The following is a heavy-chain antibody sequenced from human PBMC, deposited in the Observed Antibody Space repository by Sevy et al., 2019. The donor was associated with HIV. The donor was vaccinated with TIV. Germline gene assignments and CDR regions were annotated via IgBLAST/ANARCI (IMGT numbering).Heavy chain of an antibody. Sequence: SETLSLTCAVHDGSFSGYYWNWIRQLPGKGLEWIGEINDSGITYYNPSLKSRVTISVDTSKKQFSLKLNSVTAADTAVYFCARSPPVVVVPGAPSWFELWGQGTLVTVSS. J-gene: IGHJ5*02. CDR3: ARSPPVVVVPGAPSWFEL. CDR2: INDSGIT. V-gene: IGHV4-34*01. D-gene: IGHD2-2*01. CDR1: DGSFSGYY.